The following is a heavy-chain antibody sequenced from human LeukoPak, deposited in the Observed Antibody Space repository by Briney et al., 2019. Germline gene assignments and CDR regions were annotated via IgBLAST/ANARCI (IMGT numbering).Heavy chain of an antibody. CDR1: GYTFTGYY. Sequence: GASVKVSCKASGYTFTGYYMHWVRQAPGQGLEWMGWINPNSGGTNYAQKVQGWVTMTRDTSISTTYMELSRLRSDDTAVYYCARVSRFLEWADFDYWGQGTLVTVSS. J-gene: IGHJ4*02. CDR3: ARVSRFLEWADFDY. CDR2: INPNSGGT. V-gene: IGHV1-2*04. D-gene: IGHD3-3*01.